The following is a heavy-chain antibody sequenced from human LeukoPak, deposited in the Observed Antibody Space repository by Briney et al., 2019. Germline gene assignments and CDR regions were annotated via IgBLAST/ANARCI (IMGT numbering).Heavy chain of an antibody. CDR1: GGSISSGGYY. D-gene: IGHD3-3*01. CDR3: ATTTKDYDFWSGYLPYYFDY. CDR2: IYHSGST. Sequence: PSETLSLTCTVSGGSISSGGYYWSWIRQHPGKGLEWIGYIYHSGSTYYNPSLKSRVTISVDTSKNQFSLKLSSVTAADTAVYYCATTTKDYDFWSGYLPYYFDYWGQGTLVTVSS. J-gene: IGHJ4*02. V-gene: IGHV4-31*03.